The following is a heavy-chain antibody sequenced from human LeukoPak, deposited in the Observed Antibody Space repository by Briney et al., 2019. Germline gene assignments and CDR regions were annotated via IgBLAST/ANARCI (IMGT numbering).Heavy chain of an antibody. CDR2: ISAYNGNT. CDR1: GYTFTSYG. J-gene: IGHJ6*02. D-gene: IGHD6-25*01. V-gene: IGHV1-18*01. Sequence: ASVKVSCKASGYTFTSYGISWVRQAPGQGLEWMGWISAYNGNTNYAQKLQGRVTMTTDTSTSTAYMELRSLRSDDTAVYYCARWNAVYSSGWLDYYYYGMDVWGQGTTVTVSS. CDR3: ARWNAVYSSGWLDYYYYGMDV.